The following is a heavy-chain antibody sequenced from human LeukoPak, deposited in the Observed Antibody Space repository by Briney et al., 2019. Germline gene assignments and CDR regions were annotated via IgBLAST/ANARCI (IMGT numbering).Heavy chain of an antibody. J-gene: IGHJ6*04. CDR3: AKSGIAAAGTFRSYYYYGMDV. CDR1: GFTFSSYT. V-gene: IGHV3-23*01. D-gene: IGHD6-13*01. CDR2: ISGSGGSK. Sequence: GGSLRRSCAASGFTFSSYTMIWLAHAPGKGLEGCSSISGSGGSKYYEESVQGRYNISRDNSKNTLYLQRNSLRAEDTAVYYCAKSGIAAAGTFRSYYYYGMDVWGKGTTVTVSS.